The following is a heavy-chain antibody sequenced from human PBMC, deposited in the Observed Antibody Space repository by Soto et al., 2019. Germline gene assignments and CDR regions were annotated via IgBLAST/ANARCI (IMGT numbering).Heavy chain of an antibody. CDR2: INPSGGST. V-gene: IGHV1-46*01. Sequence: ASVKVSCKASGYTFTSFYMHWVRQAPGQGLEWMEIINPSGGSTSYAQKFQGRVTMTRDTSTSTVYMELSSLRSEDTAVYYCARELAGYYYGSGSYYSDYYYYGMAVWGQGTTVTVSS. D-gene: IGHD3-10*01. CDR3: ARELAGYYYGSGSYYSDYYYYGMAV. CDR1: GYTFTSFY. J-gene: IGHJ6*02.